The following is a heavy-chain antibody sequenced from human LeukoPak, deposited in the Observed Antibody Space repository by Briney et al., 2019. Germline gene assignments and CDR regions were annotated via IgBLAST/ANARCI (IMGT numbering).Heavy chain of an antibody. CDR2: IIPIFGIA. Sequence: XKASGXTFSXYAISWVRQAPGQGLXWMGRIIPIFGIANYAQKFQGRVTITADKSTSTAYMELSSLRSEDTAVYYCARGDDYSNYYFDYWGQGTLVTVSS. J-gene: IGHJ4*02. CDR3: ARGDDYSNYYFDY. V-gene: IGHV1-69*04. CDR1: GXTFSXYA. D-gene: IGHD4-11*01.